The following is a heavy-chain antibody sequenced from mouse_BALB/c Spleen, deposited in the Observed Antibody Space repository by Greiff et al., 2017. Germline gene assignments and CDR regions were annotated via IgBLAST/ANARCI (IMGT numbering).Heavy chain of an antibody. Sequence: EVQLQESGPGLVKPSQSLSLTCTVTGYSITSDYAWNWIRQFPGNKLEWMGYISYSGSTSYNPSLKSRISITRDTSKNQFFLQLNSVTTEDTATYYCAKSYGKNFDYWGQGTTLTVSS. CDR2: ISYSGST. CDR3: AKSYGKNFDY. V-gene: IGHV3-2*02. J-gene: IGHJ2*01. CDR1: GYSITSDYA. D-gene: IGHD2-1*01.